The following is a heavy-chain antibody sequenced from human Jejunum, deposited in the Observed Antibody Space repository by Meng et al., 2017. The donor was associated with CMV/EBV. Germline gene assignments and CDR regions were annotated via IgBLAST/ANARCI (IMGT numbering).Heavy chain of an antibody. CDR1: GYTFIAYY. CDR3: ARGPSIGVRGVFYFDY. J-gene: IGHJ4*02. D-gene: IGHD3-10*01. Sequence: VQRVQSWAEVEKPWASVKVSCKASGYTFIAYYMHWGRQAPGQGLEWMGWINPNTGGTNFAQKFQGRVTMARDTSITTAYMELSGLRSDDTAVYYCARGPSIGVRGVFYFDYWGQGTLVTVSS. V-gene: IGHV1-2*02. CDR2: INPNTGGT.